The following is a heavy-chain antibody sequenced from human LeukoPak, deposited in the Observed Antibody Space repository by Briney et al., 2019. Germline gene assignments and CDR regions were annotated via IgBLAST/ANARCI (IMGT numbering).Heavy chain of an antibody. J-gene: IGHJ6*02. CDR2: ITGSGDRT. V-gene: IGHV3-23*01. Sequence: GGSLRLSCAASGFTLSPYAMTWVRQAPGRGLEWGSCITGSGDRTYLADSVKGRFTISRDNSKNTLYLQMNSLSAEDTAVYYCANQEYFGSGNYYGMDVWGQGTTVTVSS. CDR3: ANQEYFGSGNYYGMDV. D-gene: IGHD3-10*01. CDR1: GFTLSPYA.